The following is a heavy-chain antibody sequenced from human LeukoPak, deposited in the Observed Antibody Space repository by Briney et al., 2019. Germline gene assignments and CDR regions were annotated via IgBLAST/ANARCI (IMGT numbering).Heavy chain of an antibody. J-gene: IGHJ4*02. CDR2: VSYDGSNK. V-gene: IGHV3-30*04. CDR1: GFTFSSYA. D-gene: IGHD3-9*01. Sequence: GRSLRLSCAASGFTFSSYAMQWVRQAPGKGLERVAVVSYDGSNKYYADSVKGRFTISRDNSKNTLYLQMNSLRAEDTAVYYCARDSLRGVLRYFDWFFDYWGQGTLVTVSS. CDR3: ARDSLRGVLRYFDWFFDY.